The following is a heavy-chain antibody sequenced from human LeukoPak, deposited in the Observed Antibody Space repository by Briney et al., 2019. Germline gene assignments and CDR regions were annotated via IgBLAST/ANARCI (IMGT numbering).Heavy chain of an antibody. D-gene: IGHD6-19*01. V-gene: IGHV3-23*01. Sequence: GGSLRLSCAASGFTIGGFAMTWVRQAPGKGLEWVSSIGSDYKTHYSESVKGRFAISRDNSQSTVFLQMNSLRAEDTALYYCAKPISGGLAVTADWFHPWGQGTLVVVSS. CDR1: GFTIGGFA. CDR2: IGSDYKT. CDR3: AKPISGGLAVTADWFHP. J-gene: IGHJ5*01.